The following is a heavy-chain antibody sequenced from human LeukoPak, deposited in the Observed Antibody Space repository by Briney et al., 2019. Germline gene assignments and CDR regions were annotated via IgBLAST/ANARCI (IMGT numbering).Heavy chain of an antibody. CDR3: ARGTGYTYAFTGRERTKSRLDY. D-gene: IGHD5-18*01. CDR2: ISYDGSNK. Sequence: VGSLRLSCAASGFTLSSYAIHWVRQAPAKGLEWVAVISYDGSNKYYADSVKGRFTISRDNSKNTLYLQMNSLRAEDTAVYYCARGTGYTYAFTGRERTKSRLDYWGQGTLVTVSS. J-gene: IGHJ4*02. V-gene: IGHV3-30*04. CDR1: GFTLSSYA.